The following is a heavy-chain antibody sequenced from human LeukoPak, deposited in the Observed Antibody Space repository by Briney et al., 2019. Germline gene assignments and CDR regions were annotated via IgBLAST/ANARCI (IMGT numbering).Heavy chain of an antibody. CDR2: INPNSGGT. D-gene: IGHD2-2*01. Sequence: ASVKVSCKASGYTFTDYSMHWVRQAPGQGLEWVGRINPNSGGTNYAQKFQGRVTMTRDTSISTAYMELSRLRPDDTAVYYCARDYRGCSSTSCLYYFDYWGQGTLVAVSS. V-gene: IGHV1-2*06. CDR3: ARDYRGCSSTSCLYYFDY. J-gene: IGHJ4*02. CDR1: GYTFTDYS.